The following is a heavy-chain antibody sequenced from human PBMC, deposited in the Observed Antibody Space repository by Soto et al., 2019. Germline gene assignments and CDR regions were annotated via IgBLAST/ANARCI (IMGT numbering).Heavy chain of an antibody. D-gene: IGHD3-22*01. CDR3: AATYYYDSSGYLFPDY. V-gene: IGHV1-58*01. CDR2: IVVGSGNT. J-gene: IGHJ4*02. CDR1: GFTFTSSA. Sequence: SVKVSCKASGFTFTSSAVQWVRQARGQRLEWIGWIVVGSGNTNYAQKFQERVTITRDMSTSTAYMELSSLRSEDTAVYYCAATYYYDSSGYLFPDYWGQGTLVT.